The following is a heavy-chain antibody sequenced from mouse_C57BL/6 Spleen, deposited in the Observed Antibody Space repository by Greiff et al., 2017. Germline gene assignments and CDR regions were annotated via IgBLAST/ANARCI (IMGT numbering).Heavy chain of an antibody. J-gene: IGHJ3*01. CDR3: ARRDVWFAY. Sequence: EVQLVESGPELVKPGASVKISCKASGYSFTGYYMNWVKQSPEKSLEWIGEINPSTGGTTYNQKFKAKATLTVDKSSSTAYMQLKSLTSEDSAVYNCARRDVWFAYWGQGTLGTVSA. CDR1: GYSFTGYY. CDR2: INPSTGGT. V-gene: IGHV1-42*01.